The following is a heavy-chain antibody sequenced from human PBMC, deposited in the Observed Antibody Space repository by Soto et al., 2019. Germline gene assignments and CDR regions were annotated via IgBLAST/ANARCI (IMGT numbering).Heavy chain of an antibody. CDR3: AREVSGWYYYDGMDV. Sequence: GGSLRLSCAASGFTFSSYSMNWARQAPGKGLEWVSSISSSIGYIYYADSVKGRFTISRDNAKNSLYLQMNSLRAEDTAVYYCAREVSGWYYYDGMDVWGQGTTVTVSS. D-gene: IGHD6-19*01. V-gene: IGHV3-21*01. J-gene: IGHJ6*02. CDR1: GFTFSSYS. CDR2: ISSSIGYI.